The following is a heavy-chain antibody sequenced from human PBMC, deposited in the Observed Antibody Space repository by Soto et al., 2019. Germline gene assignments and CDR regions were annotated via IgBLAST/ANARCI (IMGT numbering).Heavy chain of an antibody. J-gene: IGHJ5*02. Sequence: PSQTLSLTCAISGDSVSSNSATWNWIRQSPSRGLEWLGRTYYRSKWYYDYAISVKSRITINPDTSRNQFSLQLSSVIPEDTAVYYCGRAHLGNDRKILEPFDPWGQGTLVTVSS. D-gene: IGHD1-1*01. CDR3: GRAHLGNDRKILEPFDP. V-gene: IGHV6-1*01. CDR1: GDSVSSNSAT. CDR2: TYYRSKWYY.